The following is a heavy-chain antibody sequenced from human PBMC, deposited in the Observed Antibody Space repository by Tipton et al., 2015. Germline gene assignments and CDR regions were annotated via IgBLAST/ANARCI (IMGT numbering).Heavy chain of an antibody. CDR1: GYSFTNHW. D-gene: IGHD5-12*01. V-gene: IGHV5-51*01. CDR2: IYPGDSDT. CDR3: ARHATELLPRYYHAMDV. J-gene: IGHJ6*02. Sequence: QLVQSGAEVRKPGESLKISCKGSGYSFTNHWIGWVRQMPGKGLEWMGVIYPGDSDTRYSPSFQGQVTISADKSISTAYLQWSSLKASDTAMYYCARHATELLPRYYHAMDVWGQGTTVTVSS.